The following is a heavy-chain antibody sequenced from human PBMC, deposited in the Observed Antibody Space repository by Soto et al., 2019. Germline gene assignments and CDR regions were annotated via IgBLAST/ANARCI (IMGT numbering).Heavy chain of an antibody. J-gene: IGHJ5*02. CDR3: TRALSGYYFGDWFDP. Sequence: GGSLRLSCTASGFNFGDYSMSWFRQAPGKGLEWVGFIRSKAYGGTTEYAASVKGRFTISRGDSKSIAYLQMNSLKTEDTAVYYCTRALSGYYFGDWFDPWGQGTLVTVSS. V-gene: IGHV3-49*03. CDR2: IRSKAYGGTT. CDR1: GFNFGDYS. D-gene: IGHD3-22*01.